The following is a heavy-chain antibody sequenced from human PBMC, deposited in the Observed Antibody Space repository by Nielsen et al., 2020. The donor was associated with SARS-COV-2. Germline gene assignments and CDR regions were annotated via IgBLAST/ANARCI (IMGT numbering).Heavy chain of an antibody. J-gene: IGHJ6*02. V-gene: IGHV3-30*18. CDR3: AKRRAVFMLTFGGEGAMDV. CDR1: GFTFNNYG. CDR2: ISYEGSKK. D-gene: IGHD3-16*01. Sequence: GESLKISCVASGFTFNNYGFDWVRQAPGKGLEWVASISYEGSKKYYADSLTGRFTVSRDTSKNTVYLQMNSLSVEDTAVYHCAKRRAVFMLTFGGEGAMDVWGQGTTVSVSS.